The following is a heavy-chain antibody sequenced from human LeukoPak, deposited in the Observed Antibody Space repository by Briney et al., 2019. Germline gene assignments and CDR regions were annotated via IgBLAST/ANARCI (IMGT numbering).Heavy chain of an antibody. CDR2: INHSGST. J-gene: IGHJ4*02. D-gene: IGHD3-10*01. Sequence: SQTLSLTCTVSGGSISSGSYYWSWIRQPPGKGLEWIGEINHSGSTNYNPSLKSRVTISVDTSKNQFSLKLSSVTAADTAVYYCARHVNSSGSYMYYFDYWGQGTLVTVSS. CDR1: GGSISSGSYY. V-gene: IGHV4-39*01. CDR3: ARHVNSSGSYMYYFDY.